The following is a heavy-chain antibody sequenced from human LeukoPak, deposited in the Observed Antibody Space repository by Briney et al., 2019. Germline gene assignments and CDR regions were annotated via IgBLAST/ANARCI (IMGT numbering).Heavy chain of an antibody. CDR3: AGTYCTNGVCAYYYYGMDV. CDR2: INSDGSST. V-gene: IGHV3-74*01. J-gene: IGHJ6*02. Sequence: GGSLRLSCAASGFTFSSHWMHWVRQAPGKGLVWVSRINSDGSSTSYADSVKGRFTISRDNAKNTLYLQMNSLRAEDTAVYYCAGTYCTNGVCAYYYYGMDVWGQGTTVTVSS. D-gene: IGHD2-8*01. CDR1: GFTFSSHW.